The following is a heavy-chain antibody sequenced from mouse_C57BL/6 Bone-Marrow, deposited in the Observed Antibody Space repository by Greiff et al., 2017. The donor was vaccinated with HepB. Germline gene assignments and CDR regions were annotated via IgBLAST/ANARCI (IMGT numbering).Heavy chain of an antibody. CDR2: INPGSGGT. V-gene: IGHV1-54*01. Sequence: VQLQQSGAELVRPGTSVKVSCKASGYAFTNYLIEWVKQRPGQGLEWIGVINPGSGGTNYNEKFKGKATLTADKSSSTAYMQLSSLTSEDSAVYFCARRGYYWGQGTTLTVSS. CDR3: ARRGYY. CDR1: GYAFTNYL. J-gene: IGHJ2*01.